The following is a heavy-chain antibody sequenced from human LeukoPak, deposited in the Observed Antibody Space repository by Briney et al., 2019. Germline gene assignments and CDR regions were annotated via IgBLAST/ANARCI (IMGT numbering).Heavy chain of an antibody. V-gene: IGHV1-2*06. D-gene: IGHD4/OR15-4a*01. CDR1: GYTFTGYF. CDR3: ATLTTSDY. Sequence: GASVKVSCKASGYTFTGYFVHWVRQAPGQGLEWMGRINPNIGGTNYAQKFQGRVTMTTDTSTSTAYMELRSLRSDDTAVYYCATLTTSDYWGQGTLVTVSS. J-gene: IGHJ4*02. CDR2: INPNIGGT.